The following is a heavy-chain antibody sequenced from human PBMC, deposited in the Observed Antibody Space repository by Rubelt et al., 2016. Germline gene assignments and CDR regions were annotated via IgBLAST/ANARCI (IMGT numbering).Heavy chain of an antibody. CDR3: ARDPIYGMDV. Sequence: QLQLQESGPGLVKPSETLSLTCTVSGGSISSSSYYWGWIRQPPGKGLEWIATIYYSGTTYYNASLKSRVTISVDKSKNQFPLKLNSVTAADTAVYYCARDPIYGMDVWGQGTTVTVSS. V-gene: IGHV4-39*07. CDR1: GGSISSSSYY. CDR2: IYYSGTT. J-gene: IGHJ6*02.